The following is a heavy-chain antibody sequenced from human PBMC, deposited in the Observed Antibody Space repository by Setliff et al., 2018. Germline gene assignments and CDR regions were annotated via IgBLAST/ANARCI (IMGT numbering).Heavy chain of an antibody. V-gene: IGHV4-4*08. D-gene: IGHD1-26*01. CDR1: GGSISSYY. CDR2: IYSSGRT. CDR3: ARAPPNRYSGSYEYFYMDV. J-gene: IGHJ6*03. Sequence: SETLSLTCTVSGGSISSYYWIWIRQHPGKGLEWIGYIYSSGRTNYNPSLKSRVTLSVDTSNNQFSLKVSSVTAADTAVYYCARAPPNRYSGSYEYFYMDVWGKGTTVTVSS.